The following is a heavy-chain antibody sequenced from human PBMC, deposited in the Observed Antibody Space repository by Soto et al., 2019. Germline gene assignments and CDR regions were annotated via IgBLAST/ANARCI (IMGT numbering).Heavy chain of an antibody. Sequence: QVQLVQSGAEEKKPGASVKVSCKASGYTFTGYAMHWVRQAPGQRLEWMGWINAGNGNTKYSQKFQGRVTLTRDTSASTAYMELSSLRSEDTAVYYCARAVAVAADLDYWGQGTLVTVSS. CDR3: ARAVAVAADLDY. CDR1: GYTFTGYA. CDR2: INAGNGNT. D-gene: IGHD6-19*01. J-gene: IGHJ4*02. V-gene: IGHV1-3*05.